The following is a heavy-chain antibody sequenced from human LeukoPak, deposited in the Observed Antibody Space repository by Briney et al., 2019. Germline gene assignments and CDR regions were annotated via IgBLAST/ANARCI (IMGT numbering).Heavy chain of an antibody. D-gene: IGHD1-20*01. CDR1: GGTFSSYA. J-gene: IGHJ4*02. V-gene: IGHV1-69*13. CDR3: ARGGITGPPSGY. CDR2: IIPIFGTA. Sequence: ASVKVSCKASGGTFSSYAISWVRQAPGQGLEWMGGIIPIFGTANYAQKFQGRVTITADESTSTAYMELSSLRSEDTAVYYCARGGITGPPSGYWGQGTLVTVSS.